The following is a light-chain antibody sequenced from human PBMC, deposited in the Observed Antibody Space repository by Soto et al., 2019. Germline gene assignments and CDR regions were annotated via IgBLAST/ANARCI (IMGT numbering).Light chain of an antibody. J-gene: IGKJ4*01. CDR1: QSLLHSNGYNY. CDR3: MQALQSPLT. Sequence: DIVMTQSPLSLPVTPGEPASISCRSSQSLLHSNGYNYLDWYLQKPGQSPQLLIYLGSNRASGVPDKFRGSGSGTDFTLKISRVEAEDVGVYYCMQALQSPLTFGGGTKVEI. V-gene: IGKV2-28*01. CDR2: LGS.